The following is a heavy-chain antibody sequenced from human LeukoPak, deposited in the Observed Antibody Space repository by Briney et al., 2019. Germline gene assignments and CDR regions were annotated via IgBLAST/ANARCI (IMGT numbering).Heavy chain of an antibody. CDR3: APTSTLTTGRWFDP. CDR1: GFTFSSCG. Sequence: PGGSLRLSCAASGFTFSSCGMSWVRQAPGGGLEWVSSISSSGVSTYYTDSVKGRFTISRDNSENTLYLQMNSLRAEDTAIYYCAPTSTLTTGRWFDPWGQGTLVTVSS. CDR2: ISSSGVST. D-gene: IGHD4-17*01. V-gene: IGHV3-23*01. J-gene: IGHJ5*02.